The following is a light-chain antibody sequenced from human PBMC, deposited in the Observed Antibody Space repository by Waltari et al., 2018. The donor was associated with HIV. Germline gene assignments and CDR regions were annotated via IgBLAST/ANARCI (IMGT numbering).Light chain of an antibody. Sequence: QSALTQPASVSGSPGQSITISCTATSSDVASFNLVSWYQQHPGKAPKVMIYAVTKRPSGVSNRFSGSKSGNTASLTISGPQAEDEADYYCCSYAGTGTYVFGTGTKVTVL. J-gene: IGLJ1*01. CDR2: AVT. V-gene: IGLV2-23*02. CDR3: CSYAGTGTYV. CDR1: SSDVASFNL.